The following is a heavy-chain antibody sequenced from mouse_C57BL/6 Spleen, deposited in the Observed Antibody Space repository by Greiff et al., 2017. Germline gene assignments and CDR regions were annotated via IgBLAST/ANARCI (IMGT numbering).Heavy chain of an antibody. D-gene: IGHD2-1*01. CDR3: ARNGNSNYYAMDY. CDR1: GYAFSSYW. V-gene: IGHV1-80*01. Sequence: QVQLQQSGAELVKPGASVKISCKASGYAFSSYWMNWVKQRPGKGLEWIGQIYPGDGDTNYNGKFKGKATLTADKSSSTAYMQLSSLTSEDSAVYFCARNGNSNYYAMDYWGQGTSVTVSS. J-gene: IGHJ4*01. CDR2: IYPGDGDT.